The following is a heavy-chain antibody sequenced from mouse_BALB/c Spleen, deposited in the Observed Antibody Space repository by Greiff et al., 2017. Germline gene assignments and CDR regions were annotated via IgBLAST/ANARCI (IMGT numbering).Heavy chain of an antibody. D-gene: IGHD1-1*01. CDR2: IWGDGST. J-gene: IGHJ4*01. CDR1: GFSLTGYG. Sequence: QVQLKESGPGLVAPSQSLSITCTVSGFSLTGYGVNWVRQPPGKGLEWLGMIWGDGSTDYNSALKSRLSISKDNSKSQVFLKMNSVQTDDTARYYCARDHYYGSSYAMDYWGQGTSVTVSS. CDR3: ARDHYYGSSYAMDY. V-gene: IGHV2-6-7*01.